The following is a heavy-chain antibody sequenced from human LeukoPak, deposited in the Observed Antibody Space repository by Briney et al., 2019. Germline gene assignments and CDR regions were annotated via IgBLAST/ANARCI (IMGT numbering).Heavy chain of an antibody. CDR1: GFTFSSYW. D-gene: IGHD3-9*01. CDR2: INHNGNVN. J-gene: IGHJ4*02. Sequence: GGSLRLSCAASGFTFSSYWMNWARQAPGKGLEWVASINHNGNVNYYVDSVKGRFTISRDNAKNSLYLQMNNLRVEDTAMYYCAGGTGFIIKDWGQGTLVTVSS. CDR3: AGGTGFIIKD. V-gene: IGHV3-7*03.